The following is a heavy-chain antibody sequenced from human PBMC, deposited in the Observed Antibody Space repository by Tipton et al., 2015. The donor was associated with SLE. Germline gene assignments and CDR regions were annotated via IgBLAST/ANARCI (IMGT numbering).Heavy chain of an antibody. V-gene: IGHV4-4*07. CDR2: VYYSGNT. J-gene: IGHJ5*02. CDR3: ATSKSESRFRFDP. CDR1: GGSISAYY. D-gene: IGHD2-2*01. Sequence: TLSLTCTVSGGSISAYYWSWIRQPAGKGLEWIGRVYYSGNTNYNPSLESRVTMSVDTSKNQFSLKLNSVTAADTAVYYCATSKSESRFRFDPWGQGTLVTVSS.